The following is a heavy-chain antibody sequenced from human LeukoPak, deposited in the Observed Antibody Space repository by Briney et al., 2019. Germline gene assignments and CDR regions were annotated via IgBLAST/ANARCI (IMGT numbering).Heavy chain of an antibody. CDR2: ISRSSSAI. CDR1: GVTFSTYS. V-gene: IGHV3-48*02. D-gene: IGHD6-19*01. J-gene: IGHJ4*02. Sequence: GGSLRLSCEASGVTFSTYSMNWVRQAPGKGLERVSFISRSSSAIYYADSVRGRFTISRDDAKNSLYLQMNSLRDGDTAVYYCATYSSGWYLVYWGQGTLVTVSS. CDR3: ATYSSGWYLVY.